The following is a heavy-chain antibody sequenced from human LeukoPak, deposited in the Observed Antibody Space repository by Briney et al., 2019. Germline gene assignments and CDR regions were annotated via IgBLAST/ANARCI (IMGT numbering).Heavy chain of an antibody. CDR2: IRYDGSNK. CDR3: AKDRCSNGIGCYYYYMDV. Sequence: GGSLRLSCAASGFTFSSYGMHWVRQAPGKGLEWVAFIRYDGSNKYYADSVKGRFTISRDSSKNILYLQMNSLRAEDTAVCYCAKDRCSNGIGCYYYYMDVWGKGTTVTISS. J-gene: IGHJ6*03. V-gene: IGHV3-30*02. CDR1: GFTFSSYG. D-gene: IGHD2-8*01.